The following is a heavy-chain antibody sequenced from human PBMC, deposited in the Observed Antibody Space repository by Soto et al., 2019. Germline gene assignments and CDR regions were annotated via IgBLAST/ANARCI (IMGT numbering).Heavy chain of an antibody. J-gene: IGHJ4*02. Sequence: EVQLLESGGGLVQPGGSLRLSCAASGITISNYPMSWVRQAPGKGLDWVSGISGSGDRTYYAGSAKGRFTISNDISTNSLAPQLDSLGVEDTAVYFCVKGDGGYPSTAPHWGQGTLVTVSS. D-gene: IGHD4-17*01. CDR1: GITISNYP. V-gene: IGHV3-23*01. CDR2: ISGSGDRT. CDR3: VKGDGGYPSTAPH.